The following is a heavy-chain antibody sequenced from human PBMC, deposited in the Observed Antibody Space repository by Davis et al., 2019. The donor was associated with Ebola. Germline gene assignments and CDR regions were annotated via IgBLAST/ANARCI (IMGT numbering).Heavy chain of an antibody. CDR2: ITGSGVNT. V-gene: IGHV3-23*01. CDR1: GFTFTSYL. Sequence: GESLKLSCAASGFTFTSYLMRWVCQAPGKGLEWVSSITGSGVNTYYADSVKGRFTISRDNSKNTLFLQMNSLRVEDTAVYYCARPSSGSYRPFDYWGQETLVTVSS. D-gene: IGHD3-22*01. CDR3: ARPSSGSYRPFDY. J-gene: IGHJ4*02.